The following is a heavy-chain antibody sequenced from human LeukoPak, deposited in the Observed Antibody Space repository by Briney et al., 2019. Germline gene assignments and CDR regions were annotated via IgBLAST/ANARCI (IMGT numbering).Heavy chain of an antibody. J-gene: IGHJ1*01. V-gene: IGHV3-23*01. Sequence: GGSLRLSCVASGFTFSNYAMNWVRQAPGKGLEWVSAISGWGTNTYYAASVEGRFTISRNNSKNTLYLQMNSLRADDTAVYYCAKWGQLEAGGFQHWGQGTLVTVSS. CDR1: GFTFSNYA. CDR2: ISGWGTNT. D-gene: IGHD6-13*01. CDR3: AKWGQLEAGGFQH.